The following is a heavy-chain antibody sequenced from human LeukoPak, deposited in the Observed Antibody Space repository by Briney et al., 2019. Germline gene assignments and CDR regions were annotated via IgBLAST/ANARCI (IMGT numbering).Heavy chain of an antibody. J-gene: IGHJ4*02. D-gene: IGHD1-26*01. CDR3: ARGGIVGSSWNYGFDY. V-gene: IGHV1-2*02. CDR2: VNPKRGDT. CDR1: GYTLTDYH. Sequence: ASVKVSCKASGYTLTDYHIHWVRLAPGQGLEWMGWVNPKRGDTETAQKFQGRVAMTTDTSTSTVFLQLTSLISDDAAVYFCARGGIVGSSWNYGFDYWGQGTLVTVSS.